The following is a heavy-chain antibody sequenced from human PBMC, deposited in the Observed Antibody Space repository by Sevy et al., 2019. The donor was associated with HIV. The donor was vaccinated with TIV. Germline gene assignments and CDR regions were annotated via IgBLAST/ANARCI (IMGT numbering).Heavy chain of an antibody. CDR2: ISSSSSYI. CDR3: ARNAFGGVIEEGGFDY. J-gene: IGHJ4*02. CDR1: GFTFSSYS. Sequence: GGSLRLSCAASGFTFSSYSMNWVRQAPGKGLEWVSSISSSSSYIYYADSVKGRFTISRDNAKNSLYLQMNSLRAEDTAVYYCARNAFGGVIEEGGFDYWGQGTLVTVSS. V-gene: IGHV3-21*01. D-gene: IGHD3-16*02.